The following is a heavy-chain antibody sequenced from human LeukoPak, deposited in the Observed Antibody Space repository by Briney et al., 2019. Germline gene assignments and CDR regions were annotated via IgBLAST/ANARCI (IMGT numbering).Heavy chain of an antibody. CDR1: GFTFSSYS. D-gene: IGHD3-10*01. CDR2: ISSSSSYI. V-gene: IGHV3-21*04. J-gene: IGHJ4*02. Sequence: GGSLRLSCAASGFTFSSYSMNWVRQAPGKGLEWVSSISSSSSYIYYADSVKGRFTISRDNAKNSLYLQMNSLRAEDTAVYYCAKVSVGAHGSGSYYFDYWGQGTLVTVSS. CDR3: AKVSVGAHGSGSYYFDY.